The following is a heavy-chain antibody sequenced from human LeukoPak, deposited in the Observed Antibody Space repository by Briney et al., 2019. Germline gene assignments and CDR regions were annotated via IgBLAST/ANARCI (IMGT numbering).Heavy chain of an antibody. Sequence: SETLSLTCSVSGGAISSGDNYWSWIRQPPGKGREWIGYINYRGSTNYNPSLRSRVTISVATSKNQFSLRLHSVTAADTAVYYCARQGRIDFDILTGYYVVGYYFAYWGQGTLVTVSS. CDR2: INYRGST. CDR1: GGAISSGDNY. CDR3: ARQGRIDFDILTGYYVVGYYFAY. J-gene: IGHJ4*02. V-gene: IGHV4-30-4*01. D-gene: IGHD3-9*01.